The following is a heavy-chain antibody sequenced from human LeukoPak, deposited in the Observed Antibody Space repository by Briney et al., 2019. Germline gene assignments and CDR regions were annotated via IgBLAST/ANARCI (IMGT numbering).Heavy chain of an antibody. V-gene: IGHV1-46*01. CDR3: ARLEPSLRGSTFDY. CDR1: GYTFTSYY. Sequence: ASVKVSCKASGYTFTSYYMHWVRQAPGQGLEWMGIINPSGGSTTYAQKFQGRVTMTRDMSTSTVYMEPSSLRSEDTAVYYCARLEPSLRGSTFDYWGQGTLVTVSS. J-gene: IGHJ4*02. CDR2: INPSGGST. D-gene: IGHD5/OR15-5a*01.